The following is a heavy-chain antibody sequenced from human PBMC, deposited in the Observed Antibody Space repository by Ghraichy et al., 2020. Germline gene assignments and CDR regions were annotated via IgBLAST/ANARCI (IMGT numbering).Heavy chain of an antibody. V-gene: IGHV3-23*01. CDR2: ISGSGANT. CDR1: GFTFSSYA. D-gene: IGHD2-15*01. J-gene: IGHJ4*02. Sequence: LTCAASGFTFSSYAMSWVRQAPGKGLEWVSAISGSGANTYYAVSVNGRFTISRYNSKNTLYLQMNSLRAEDTAVYYCAKDRALGGGSCFDYWGQGALVTVSS. CDR3: AKDRALGGGSCFDY.